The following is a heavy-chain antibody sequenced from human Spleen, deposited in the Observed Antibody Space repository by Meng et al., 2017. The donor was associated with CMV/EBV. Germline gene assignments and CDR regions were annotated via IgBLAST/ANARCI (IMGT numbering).Heavy chain of an antibody. J-gene: IGHJ4*02. Sequence: CAVSGGSISSSNWWSWVRQPPGQGLEWLGEIYPSGRTNYNPSLKSRVTISVDKSKNQFSLKLSSVTAADTAVYYCARGGHGNYFDYWGQGTLVTVSS. CDR3: ARGGHGNYFDY. CDR1: GGSISSSNW. CDR2: IYPSGRT. V-gene: IGHV4-4*02. D-gene: IGHD3-16*01.